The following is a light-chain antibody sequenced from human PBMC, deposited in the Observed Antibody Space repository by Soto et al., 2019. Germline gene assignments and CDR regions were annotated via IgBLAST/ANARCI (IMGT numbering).Light chain of an antibody. V-gene: IGKV1-5*01. CDR3: QQYNSYSPWT. Sequence: DIQMTQSPSTLSASVGDRVTITCRASQSISSWLAWYQQKPGKAPNLLIYDVSNLESGVPSRFSGSGSGTEFTLTIRSLQADDFATYYCQQYNSYSPWTFGQGTKVEIK. J-gene: IGKJ1*01. CDR2: DVS. CDR1: QSISSW.